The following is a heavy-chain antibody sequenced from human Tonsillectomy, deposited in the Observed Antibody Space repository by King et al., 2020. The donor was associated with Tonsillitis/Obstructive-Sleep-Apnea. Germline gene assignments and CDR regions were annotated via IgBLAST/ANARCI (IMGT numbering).Heavy chain of an antibody. V-gene: IGHV1-2*02. CDR1: GYTFTDYY. CDR3: ARDHDFANWFDP. D-gene: IGHD3-3*01. Sequence: QLVQSGAEVKKPGASVKVSCKASGYTFTDYYMHWVRQAPGQGLEWMGWINPNRGGTNYAQKFQGRVTMTRDTSISTAYRELSRLRSDDTAVYYCARDHDFANWFDPWGQGTLVTVSS. J-gene: IGHJ5*02. CDR2: INPNRGGT.